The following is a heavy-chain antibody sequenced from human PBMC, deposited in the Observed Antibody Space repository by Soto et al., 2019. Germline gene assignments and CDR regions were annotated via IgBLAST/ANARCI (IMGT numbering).Heavy chain of an antibody. V-gene: IGHV4-30-4*01. J-gene: IGHJ4*02. CDR2: IYYSGST. CDR1: GGSISSGDYY. Sequence: QVQLQESGPGLVKPSQTLSLTCTVSGGSISSGDYYWSWIRQPPGKGLEWIGYIYYSGSTYYSPSLKSRVTISGDTSKNQFALKLSSVTAADTAVYYCARGGRYSYGVYYFDYWGQGTLVTVSS. CDR3: ARGGRYSYGVYYFDY. D-gene: IGHD5-18*01.